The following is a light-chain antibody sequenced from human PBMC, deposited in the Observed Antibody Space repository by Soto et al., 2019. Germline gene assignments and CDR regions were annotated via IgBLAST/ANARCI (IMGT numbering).Light chain of an antibody. J-gene: IGLJ3*02. Sequence: QPVLTQPPSVSGAPGQRVTISCTGSSSNIGAGYDVHWYQQLPGTAPKLLIYGNSNRPSGVPDRFSGSKSGTSASLAITGLQAEDEADYYCQSYDSSLSLNWVFGGGTKLTVL. CDR3: QSYDSSLSLNWV. CDR2: GNS. CDR1: SSNIGAGYD. V-gene: IGLV1-40*01.